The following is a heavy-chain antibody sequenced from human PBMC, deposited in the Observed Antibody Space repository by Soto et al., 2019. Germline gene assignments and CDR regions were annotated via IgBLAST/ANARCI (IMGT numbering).Heavy chain of an antibody. CDR1: GYTFTSFA. V-gene: IGHV1-3*01. D-gene: IGHD6-19*01. J-gene: IGHJ3*02. CDR2: VNGGNGYK. CDR3: PRSSGWYALDI. Sequence: ASVKVSCKASGYTFTSFAIHWVRQDPGQRLEWMGWVNGGNGYKKYSQMFQVRFTLIRDTSRTTAYRELSSLRFEDTAVYYCPRSSGWYALDIWGQGTMFTVSS.